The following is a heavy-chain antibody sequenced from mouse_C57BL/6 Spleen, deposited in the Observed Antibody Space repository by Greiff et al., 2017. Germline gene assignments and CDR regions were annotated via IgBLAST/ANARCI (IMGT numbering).Heavy chain of an antibody. D-gene: IGHD1-1*01. CDR3: ASPTTLGNYYAMDY. Sequence: QVQLQQSGAELVKPGASVKLSCKASGYAFSSSWMNWVKQRPGKGLEWIGRIYPGDGDTNYNGKFKGKATLTADKSSSTAYMQLSSLTSEDSAVYFCASPTTLGNYYAMDYWGQGTSVTVSS. V-gene: IGHV1-82*01. J-gene: IGHJ4*01. CDR2: IYPGDGDT. CDR1: GYAFSSSW.